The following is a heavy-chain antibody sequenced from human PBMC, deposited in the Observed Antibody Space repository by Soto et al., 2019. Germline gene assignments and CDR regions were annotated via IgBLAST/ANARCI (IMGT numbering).Heavy chain of an antibody. Sequence: GGSLRLSCTASGFTFGDYAMSWFRQAPGKGLEWVGFIRSKAYGGTTEYAASVKGRFTISRDDSKSIAYLQMNSLKTEYTAVYYCTRYRKATYYDFWSGYPPSIDYWGQGTLVTVSS. CDR2: IRSKAYGGTT. V-gene: IGHV3-49*03. CDR1: GFTFGDYA. D-gene: IGHD3-3*01. J-gene: IGHJ4*02. CDR3: TRYRKATYYDFWSGYPPSIDY.